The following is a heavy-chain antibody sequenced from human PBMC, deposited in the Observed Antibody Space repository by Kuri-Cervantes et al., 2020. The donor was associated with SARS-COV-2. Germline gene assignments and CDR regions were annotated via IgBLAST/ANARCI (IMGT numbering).Heavy chain of an antibody. CDR3: ARDWIVGATKVFDY. CDR2: IRYDGSNK. Sequence: GESLKISCAASGFTFSSYGMHWVRQAPGKGLEWVAFIRYDGSNKYYADPVKGRFTISRDNSKNTLYLQMNSLRAEDTAVYYCARDWIVGATKVFDYWGQGTLVTVSS. V-gene: IGHV3-30*02. D-gene: IGHD1-26*01. CDR1: GFTFSSYG. J-gene: IGHJ4*02.